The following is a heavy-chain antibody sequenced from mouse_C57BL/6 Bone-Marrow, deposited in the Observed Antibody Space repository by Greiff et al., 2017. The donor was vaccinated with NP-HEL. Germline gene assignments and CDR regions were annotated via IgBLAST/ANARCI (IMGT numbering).Heavy chain of an antibody. J-gene: IGHJ4*01. Sequence: DVKLQESGGGLVQPGGSLKLSCAASGIDFSRYWMSWVRRAPGKGLEWIGEINPDSSTINYAPSLKDKFIISRDNAKNTLYLQMSKVRSEDTALYYCARLGLPYYYAMDYWGQGTSVTVSS. CDR2: INPDSSTI. CDR3: ARLGLPYYYAMDY. D-gene: IGHD3-1*01. CDR1: GIDFSRYW. V-gene: IGHV4-1*01.